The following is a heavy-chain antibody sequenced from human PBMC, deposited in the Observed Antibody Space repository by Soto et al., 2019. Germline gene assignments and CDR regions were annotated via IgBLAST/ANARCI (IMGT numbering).Heavy chain of an antibody. CDR1: GVTVSSGGHC. CDR3: ARGHLTSGTIAARTWGLYYFYRMDV. V-gene: IGHV4-61*08. Sequence: PSETLSLTCTVSGVTVSSGGHCWSWIRQPPGKGLEWIGYIYNSATTKYNPSLKSRATMSVDTSNNQLSLKLTSLTAADTAVYYCARGHLTSGTIAARTWGLYYFYRMDVCGQGTTVTVSS. J-gene: IGHJ6*02. D-gene: IGHD6-6*01. CDR2: IYNSATT.